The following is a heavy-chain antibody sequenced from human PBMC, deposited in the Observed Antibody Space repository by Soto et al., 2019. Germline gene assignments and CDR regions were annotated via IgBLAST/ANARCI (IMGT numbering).Heavy chain of an antibody. D-gene: IGHD2-2*01. CDR2: IKQDGSEK. Sequence: SLRLSCAASGFTFSSYWMSWVRQAPGKGLEWVANIKQDGSEKYYVDSVKGRFTISRDNAKNSLYLQMNSLRAEDTAVYYCARDPNIVLVPAALRSYYYYYGMDVWGQGTMVTVSS. J-gene: IGHJ6*02. V-gene: IGHV3-7*01. CDR1: GFTFSSYW. CDR3: ARDPNIVLVPAALRSYYYYYGMDV.